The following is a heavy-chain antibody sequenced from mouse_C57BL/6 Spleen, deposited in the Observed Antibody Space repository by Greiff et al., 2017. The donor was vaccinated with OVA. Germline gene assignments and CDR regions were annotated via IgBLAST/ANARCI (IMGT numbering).Heavy chain of an antibody. J-gene: IGHJ4*01. CDR3: ARGRSNYYAMDY. Sequence: QVQLQQSGAELVRPGTSVKLSCKASGYTFTSYWMHWVKQRPGQGLEWIGVIDPSDSYTNYNQKFKGKATLTVDTSSSTAYMQLSSLTSEDSAVYYCARGRSNYYAMDYWGQGTSVTVSS. CDR2: IDPSDSYT. CDR1: GYTFTSYW. D-gene: IGHD2-5*01. V-gene: IGHV1-59*01.